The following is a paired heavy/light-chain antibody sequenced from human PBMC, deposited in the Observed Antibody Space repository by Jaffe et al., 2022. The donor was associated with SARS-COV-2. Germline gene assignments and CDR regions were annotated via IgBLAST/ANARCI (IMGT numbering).Heavy chain of an antibody. CDR3: ARDKSVWAVSDTRYYYYMDV. D-gene: IGHD6-19*01. CDR1: GDSVSSNSAA. J-gene: IGHJ6*03. Sequence: QVQLQQSGPGLVKPSQTLSLTCDISGDSVSSNSAAWNWIRQSPSRGLEWLGRTYYRSKWLNDYASSVKSRIIINPDTSKNQFSLQLNSVTPEDTAVYYCARDKSVWAVSDTRYYYYMDVWGKGTTVTVSS. CDR2: TYYRSKWLN. V-gene: IGHV6-1*01.
Light chain of an antibody. J-gene: IGLJ1*01. CDR1: SSDVGSYNL. CDR2: EGR. Sequence: QSALTQPASVSGSPGQSITISCTGTSSDVGSYNLVSWYQQHPGKAPKVMIYEGRKRPSGVSNRFSGSKSGSTASLTISGLQAEDEADYYCCSYAVSGTYVFGTGTKVTVL. V-gene: IGLV2-23*01. CDR3: CSYAVSGTYV.